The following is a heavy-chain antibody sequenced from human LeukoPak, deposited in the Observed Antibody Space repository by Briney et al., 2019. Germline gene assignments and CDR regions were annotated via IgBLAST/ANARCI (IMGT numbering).Heavy chain of an antibody. CDR3: ARGIYGSFDY. J-gene: IGHJ4*02. CDR2: IYYSGST. CDR1: GVSISSYY. D-gene: IGHD2-15*01. V-gene: IGHV4-59*01. Sequence: SETLSLTCTVSGVSISSYYWSWIRQPPGKGLEWIGYIYYSGSTNYNPSLKSRVTISVDTSKNQFSLRLSSVTAADTAVYYCARGIYGSFDYWGQGTLVTISS.